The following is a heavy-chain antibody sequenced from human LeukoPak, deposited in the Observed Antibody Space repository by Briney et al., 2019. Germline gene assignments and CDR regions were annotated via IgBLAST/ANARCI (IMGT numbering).Heavy chain of an antibody. V-gene: IGHV4-28*05. D-gene: IGHD6-13*01. CDR2: IYYSGSV. CDR3: ARSSSSWHAPYYYYYMDV. CDR1: GCSISSSNW. J-gene: IGHJ6*03. Sequence: SETLSLTCAVSGCSISSSNWWGWIRQPPGKGLEWIGYIYYSGSVYYNPSLKSRVTMSVDTSKNQFSLKLSSVTAVDTAVYYCARSSSSWHAPYYYYYMDVWGKGTTVTVSS.